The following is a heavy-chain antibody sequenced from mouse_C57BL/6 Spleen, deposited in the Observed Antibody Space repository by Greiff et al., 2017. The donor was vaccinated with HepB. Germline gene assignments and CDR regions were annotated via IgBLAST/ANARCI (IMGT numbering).Heavy chain of an antibody. CDR1: GFSLSTFGMG. D-gene: IGHD1-1*01. V-gene: IGHV8-8*01. CDR3: ARPHYYGSSPWFAY. Sequence: QVTLKESGPGILQPSQTLSLTCSFSGFSLSTFGMGVGWIRQPSGKGLEWLAHIWWDDDKYYNPALKSRLTISKDTSKNQVFLKIANVDTADTATYYCARPHYYGSSPWFAYWGQGTLVTVSA. CDR2: IWWDDDK. J-gene: IGHJ3*01.